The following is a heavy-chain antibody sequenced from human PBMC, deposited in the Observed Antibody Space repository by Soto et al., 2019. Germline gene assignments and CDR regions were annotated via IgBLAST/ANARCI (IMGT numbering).Heavy chain of an antibody. V-gene: IGHV1-69*01. CDR2: SIPIFGTS. Sequence: QVQLVQSGAEVKKPGSSVKVSCKASGVTFSSYAISWVRQAPGQGLEWMGGSIPIFGTSNYAQKFQGRVTITADESTSTAYMALSSLRSEDTAVYYCERPMVRGVIIGWFDPWGQGTLVTVSS. D-gene: IGHD3-10*01. CDR1: GVTFSSYA. J-gene: IGHJ5*02. CDR3: ERPMVRGVIIGWFDP.